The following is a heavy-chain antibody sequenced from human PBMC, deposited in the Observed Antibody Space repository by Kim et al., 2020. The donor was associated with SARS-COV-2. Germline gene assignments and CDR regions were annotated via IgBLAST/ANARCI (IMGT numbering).Heavy chain of an antibody. CDR3: ARDDCSGGSCYWGY. CDR2: IYYSGST. V-gene: IGHV4-31*03. D-gene: IGHD2-15*01. Sequence: SETLSLTCTVSGGSISSGGYYWSWIRQHPGKGLEWIGYIYYSGSTYYNPSLKSRVTISVDTSKNQFSLKLSSVTAADTAVYYCARDDCSGGSCYWGYWGQGTLVTVSS. CDR1: GGSISSGGYY. J-gene: IGHJ4*02.